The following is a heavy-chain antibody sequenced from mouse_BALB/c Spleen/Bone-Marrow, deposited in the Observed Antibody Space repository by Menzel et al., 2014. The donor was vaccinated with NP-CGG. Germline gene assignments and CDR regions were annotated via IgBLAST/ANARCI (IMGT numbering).Heavy chain of an antibody. V-gene: IGHV4-1*02. CDR2: INPESNTI. D-gene: IGHD2-3*01. Sequence: EVQGVESGGGLVQPGGSLKLSCAASGFDFSRYWMSWARQAPGKGLQWIGEINPESNTINYSPSLKDKFIISRDNAKNTLYLQMSKVKSEDAALYCCARLGYYGWFAYWGQGTLVTVSA. J-gene: IGHJ3*01. CDR1: GFDFSRYW. CDR3: ARLGYYGWFAY.